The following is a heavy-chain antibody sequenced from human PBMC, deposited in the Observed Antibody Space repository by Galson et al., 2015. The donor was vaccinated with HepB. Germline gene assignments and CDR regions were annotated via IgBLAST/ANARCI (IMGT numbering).Heavy chain of an antibody. D-gene: IGHD2/OR15-2a*01. CDR2: ISAYNGNT. CDR1: VHTTTSHV. CDR3: ARIDPRMDAVDI. Sequence: QSRAEVKTPGASVKVSCNASVHTTTSHVISWVRQAPGRVLEWMGWISAYNGNTNYAQKLQGRVTMTTDTSTSTAYMELRSLRSDDTAVYYCARIDPRMDAVDIWGQGTMVTVSS. J-gene: IGHJ3*02. V-gene: IGHV1-18*01.